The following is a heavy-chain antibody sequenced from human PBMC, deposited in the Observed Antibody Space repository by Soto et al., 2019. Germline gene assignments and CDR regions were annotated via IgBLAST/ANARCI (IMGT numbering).Heavy chain of an antibody. D-gene: IGHD6-19*01. V-gene: IGHV3-23*01. CDR1: GFTFTTYA. CDR2: ISGTGANT. Sequence: PGGSLRLSCAASGFTFTTYAMSWVRQAPGKGLEWVSAISGTGANTYYADSVKGRFTISRDNSYNTLYLQMNSLRAEDTAVYYCVKEPAYSSGWYMPDFWGQGTLVT. J-gene: IGHJ4*02. CDR3: VKEPAYSSGWYMPDF.